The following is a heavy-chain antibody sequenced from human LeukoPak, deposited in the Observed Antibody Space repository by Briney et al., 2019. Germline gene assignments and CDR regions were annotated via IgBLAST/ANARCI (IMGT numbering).Heavy chain of an antibody. Sequence: GGSLRLSCAASGFTFSSYAMSWVRQAPGKGLEWVSAISGSGGSTYYADSVKGRFTISRDNSKNTLYLQMNSPRAEDTAVYYCAEFTKSGVTVQLRLVGYWGQGTLVTVSS. D-gene: IGHD5-18*01. V-gene: IGHV3-23*01. J-gene: IGHJ4*02. CDR3: AEFTKSGVTVQLRLVGY. CDR2: ISGSGGST. CDR1: GFTFSSYA.